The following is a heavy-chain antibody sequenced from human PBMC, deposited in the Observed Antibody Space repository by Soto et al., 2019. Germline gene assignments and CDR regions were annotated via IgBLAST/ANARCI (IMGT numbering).Heavy chain of an antibody. Sequence: QVQLLQSGGQVKKPGASVKVSCKASGYTFTSYTISWVRQAPGQGLEWVGWIGPSSGNTDSARNLQGRVTMTTDTSTRTAYMELRSLRSDDTAVYYCARDTGNFCDYWGQGTLVTVSS. J-gene: IGHJ4*02. V-gene: IGHV1-18*01. CDR2: IGPSSGNT. CDR1: GYTFTSYT. CDR3: ARDTGNFCDY.